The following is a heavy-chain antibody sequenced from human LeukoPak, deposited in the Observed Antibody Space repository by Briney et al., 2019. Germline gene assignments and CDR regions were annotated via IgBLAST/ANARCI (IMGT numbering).Heavy chain of an antibody. CDR1: GFTFSSYA. J-gene: IGHJ4*02. Sequence: GGSLRLSCAASGFTFSSYAMHWVRQAPGKGLEWVAVISYDGSNKYYADSVKGRFTISRDNSKNTLYLQMNSLRAEDTAVHYCARGVLLEYCSSTSCEFFDYWGQGTLVTVSS. D-gene: IGHD2-2*01. CDR2: ISYDGSNK. CDR3: ARGVLLEYCSSTSCEFFDY. V-gene: IGHV3-30*04.